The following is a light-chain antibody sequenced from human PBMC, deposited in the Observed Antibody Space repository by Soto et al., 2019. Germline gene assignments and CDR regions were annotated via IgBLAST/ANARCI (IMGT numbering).Light chain of an antibody. CDR3: ATWDDSLSGWV. CDR2: RNN. CDR1: SSNIGSNY. V-gene: IGLV1-47*01. J-gene: IGLJ3*02. Sequence: QSVVTQPPSASGTPGQRVTISCSGSSSNIGSNYVYWYQQLPGTAPKILIYRNNQRPSGVPDRFSGSKSGTSASLAISGLRSEDEADYYCATWDDSLSGWVFGGGTKLTV.